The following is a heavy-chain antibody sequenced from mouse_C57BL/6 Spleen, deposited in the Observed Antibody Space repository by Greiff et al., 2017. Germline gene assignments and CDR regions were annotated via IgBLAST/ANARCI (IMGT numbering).Heavy chain of an antibody. V-gene: IGHV1-52*01. Sequence: QVQLQQPGAELVRPGSSVKLSCKASGYTFTSYWMHWVKQRPIQGLEWIGNIDPSDSETHYNQKFKDKATLTVDKSSSTAYMQLSSLTSEDSAVYYGARGRITTALAKGYFDVWGTGTTVTVSS. CDR3: ARGRITTALAKGYFDV. J-gene: IGHJ1*03. CDR2: IDPSDSET. CDR1: GYTFTSYW. D-gene: IGHD1-2*01.